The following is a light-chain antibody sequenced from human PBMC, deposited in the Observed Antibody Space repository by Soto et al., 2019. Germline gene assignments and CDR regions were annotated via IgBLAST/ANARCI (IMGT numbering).Light chain of an antibody. CDR3: QKYNSAPRT. V-gene: IGKV1-27*01. Sequence: DIQMTQSPSSLSASVGHRVTITCRASQDISNYLAWYQQRPGKVPKLLLYAASTLQSAVPSRFSGCGSGTDFTLPISSLQPEDFATYYCQKYNSAPRTFGRATRVEIK. CDR2: AAS. CDR1: QDISNY. J-gene: IGKJ1*01.